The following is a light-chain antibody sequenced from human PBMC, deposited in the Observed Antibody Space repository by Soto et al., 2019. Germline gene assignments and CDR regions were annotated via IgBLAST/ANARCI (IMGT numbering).Light chain of an antibody. CDR2: DNN. Sequence: QSVLTQPPSVSAAPGQKVTISCSGSSSNVGNNFVSWYLHLPGKAPKLLIYDNNKRPSGIPDRFSGSKSGTSATLGITGLQTGDEADYYCGTWDSSLSAHVFGPGTKVTVL. CDR3: GTWDSSLSAHV. J-gene: IGLJ1*01. CDR1: SSNVGNNF. V-gene: IGLV1-51*01.